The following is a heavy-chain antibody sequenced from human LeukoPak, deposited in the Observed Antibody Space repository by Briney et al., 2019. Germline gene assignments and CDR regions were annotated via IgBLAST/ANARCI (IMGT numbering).Heavy chain of an antibody. CDR1: GFTFGSHA. J-gene: IGHJ4*02. CDR2: IFGSGGSP. V-gene: IGHV3-23*01. D-gene: IGHD5-18*01. Sequence: PGGSLRLSCEASGFTFGSHAMYWVRQAPGRGREWVAGIFGSGGSPHYADSVKGRFTISRDNSRNTVYLQINSMRAEHTAVYYCGKTTVGYSSGQKPAWPVDYWGQGTLVTVSS. CDR3: GKTTVGYSSGQKPAWPVDY.